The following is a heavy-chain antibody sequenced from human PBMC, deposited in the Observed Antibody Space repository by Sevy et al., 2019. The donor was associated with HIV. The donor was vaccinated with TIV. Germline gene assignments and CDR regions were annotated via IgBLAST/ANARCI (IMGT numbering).Heavy chain of an antibody. CDR3: ARERGSNILTLGLDF. D-gene: IGHD3-9*01. V-gene: IGHV4-61*02. CDR2: IHASGST. Sequence: SETLSLTCTVSGGSISSDSYFWNWIRQPAGKGLEWIGRIHASGSTIYNPSLKSRATMSVDKSKSQFFLRLTSVTAADTAVYFCARERGSNILTLGLDFWGQGSLVTVSS. CDR1: GGSISSDSYF. J-gene: IGHJ4*02.